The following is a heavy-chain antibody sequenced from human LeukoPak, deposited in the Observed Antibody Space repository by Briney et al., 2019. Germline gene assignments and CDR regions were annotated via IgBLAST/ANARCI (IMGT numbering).Heavy chain of an antibody. Sequence: PSETLSLTCTVSGGSISSSSYYWSWIRQPAGKGLEWIGRIYTSGSTNYNPSLKSRVTISVDTSKNQFSLKLSSVTAADTAVYYCARDRYGSGSHWFDPWGQGTLVTVSS. D-gene: IGHD3-10*01. CDR2: IYTSGST. CDR3: ARDRYGSGSHWFDP. CDR1: GGSISSSSYY. J-gene: IGHJ5*02. V-gene: IGHV4-61*02.